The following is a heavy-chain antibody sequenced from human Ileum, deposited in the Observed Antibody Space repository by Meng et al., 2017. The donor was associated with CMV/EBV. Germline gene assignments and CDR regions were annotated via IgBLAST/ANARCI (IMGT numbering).Heavy chain of an antibody. CDR3: AKGHTAQHPFQYYYYYYGMDV. V-gene: IGHV3-23*01. J-gene: IGHJ6*02. CDR1: GFTFISYA. Sequence: GGSLRLSCAASGFTFISYAMSWVRQAPGKGLEWVSGIIGSGGSTYYADSVKGRFTISRNNSKNTLYLQMNSLRDEDTAGYYCAKGHTAQHPFQYYYYYYGMDVWGQGTTVTVSS. D-gene: IGHD5-18*01. CDR2: IIGSGGST.